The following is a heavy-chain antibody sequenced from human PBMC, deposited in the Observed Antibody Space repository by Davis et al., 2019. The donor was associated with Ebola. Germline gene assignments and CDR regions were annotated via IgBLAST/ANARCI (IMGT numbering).Heavy chain of an antibody. J-gene: IGHJ4*02. CDR1: GGSISSGSYY. CDR2: IYYSGST. CDR3: ARADGDYVHFDY. V-gene: IGHV4-61*10. D-gene: IGHD4-17*01. Sequence: SETLSLTCTVSGGSISSGSYYWSWIRQPAGKGLEWIGYIYYSGSTTYNPSLRSRVTISVDTSKTQFSLKVSSVIAADTAVYYCARADGDYVHFDYWGQGILVTVSS.